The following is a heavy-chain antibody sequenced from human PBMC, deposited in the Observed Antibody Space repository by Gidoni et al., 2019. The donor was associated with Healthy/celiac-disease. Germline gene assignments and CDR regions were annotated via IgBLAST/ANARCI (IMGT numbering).Heavy chain of an antibody. V-gene: IGHV3-15*01. J-gene: IGHJ4*02. D-gene: IGHD1-1*01. CDR3: TTETNWYLGLLDY. Sequence: EVQLVECGGGLVKPGGSLRLCCAASGLTFSNAWMSWVRQAPGKGLEWVGRIKSKTDGGTTDYAAPVKGRFTISRDDSKNTLYLQMNSLKPEDTAVYYCTTETNWYLGLLDYWGQGTLVTVSS. CDR2: IKSKTDGGTT. CDR1: GLTFSNAW.